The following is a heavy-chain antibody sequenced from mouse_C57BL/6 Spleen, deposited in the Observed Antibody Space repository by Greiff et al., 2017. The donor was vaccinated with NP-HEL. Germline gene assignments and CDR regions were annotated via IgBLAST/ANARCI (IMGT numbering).Heavy chain of an antibody. CDR1: GYTFTSYG. D-gene: IGHD1-1*01. J-gene: IGHJ4*01. CDR3: ARGGRITTVVAPMDY. V-gene: IGHV1-81*01. CDR2: IYPRSGNT. Sequence: QVQLQQSGAELARPGASVKLSCKASGYTFTSYGISWVKQRTGQGLEWIGEIYPRSGNTYYNEKFKGKATLTADKSSSTAYMELRSLTSEDSAVYFCARGGRITTVVAPMDYWGQGTSVTVSS.